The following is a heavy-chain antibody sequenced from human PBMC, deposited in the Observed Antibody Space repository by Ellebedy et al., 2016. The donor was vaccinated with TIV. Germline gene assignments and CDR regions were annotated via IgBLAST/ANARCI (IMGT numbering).Heavy chain of an antibody. CDR2: ISRSSSTM. CDR3: ARCLRYIDCRNGFDI. V-gene: IGHV3-48*04. Sequence: GESLKISCAASGFTFSTYSMNWVRQAPGKGLEWVSYISRSSSTMYYADSVKGRFTISRDNGKNSLYLQMNSLRAEDTAVYYCARCLRYIDCRNGFDIWGQGTMVTVSS. D-gene: IGHD3-9*01. CDR1: GFTFSTYS. J-gene: IGHJ3*02.